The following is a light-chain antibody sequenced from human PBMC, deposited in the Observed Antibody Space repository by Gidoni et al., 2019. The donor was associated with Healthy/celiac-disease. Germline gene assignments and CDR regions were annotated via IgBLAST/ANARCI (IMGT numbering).Light chain of an antibody. Sequence: EIVLTQSPGTPSLSPGERATLACRASQSVSSSYLAWDQQKPRQAPRLLIYGASSRATGIPDRFSGSGSGTDFTLTISRLEPEDFAVYYCQQYGSSLITFGQGTRLEIK. V-gene: IGKV3-20*01. J-gene: IGKJ5*01. CDR3: QQYGSSLIT. CDR1: QSVSSSY. CDR2: GAS.